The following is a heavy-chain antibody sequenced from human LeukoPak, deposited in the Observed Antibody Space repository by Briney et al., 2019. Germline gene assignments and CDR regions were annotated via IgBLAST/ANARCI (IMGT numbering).Heavy chain of an antibody. CDR3: ATLAPAPPDF. J-gene: IGHJ4*02. CDR1: GFTFRNYW. CDR2: IKPDGSKT. V-gene: IGHV3-7*01. D-gene: IGHD2-2*01. Sequence: GGSLRLSCAAFGFTFRNYWMSWVRQAPGKGLEWVANIKPDGSKTNYVDSVKGRFTISRDNAKNSLYLQMNSLRAEDTAMYYCATLAPAPPDFWGQGTLVTVSS.